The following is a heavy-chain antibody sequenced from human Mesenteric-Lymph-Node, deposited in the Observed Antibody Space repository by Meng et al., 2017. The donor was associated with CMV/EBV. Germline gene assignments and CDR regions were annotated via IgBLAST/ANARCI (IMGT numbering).Heavy chain of an antibody. Sequence: GESLKISCAASGFTFSSYSMNWVRQAPGKGLEWVSSISSSNKYYADSVRGRFTISRDNSKNTVYLQMSSLRGDDTAVYYCAKLYYDFWSGYTYFDSWGQGTQVTVSS. CDR2: ISSSNK. CDR3: AKLYYDFWSGYTYFDS. CDR1: GFTFSSYS. J-gene: IGHJ4*02. D-gene: IGHD3-3*01. V-gene: IGHV3-21*04.